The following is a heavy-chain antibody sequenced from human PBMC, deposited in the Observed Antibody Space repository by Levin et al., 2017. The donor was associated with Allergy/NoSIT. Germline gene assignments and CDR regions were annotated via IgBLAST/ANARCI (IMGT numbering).Heavy chain of an antibody. CDR1: GFTFGDYA. V-gene: IGHV3-49*03. D-gene: IGHD2-2*01. CDR3: ARGWEYQLLTPTSSTVVTPDP. J-gene: IGHJ5*02. Sequence: GESLKISCTASGFTFGDYAMSWFRQAPGKGLEWVGFIRSKPYGGTTEYAASVKGRFTLSRDDSKSIAYLQMNSLKTEDTAVYYCARGWEYQLLTPTSSTVVTPDPWGQGTLVTVSS. CDR2: IRSKPYGGTT.